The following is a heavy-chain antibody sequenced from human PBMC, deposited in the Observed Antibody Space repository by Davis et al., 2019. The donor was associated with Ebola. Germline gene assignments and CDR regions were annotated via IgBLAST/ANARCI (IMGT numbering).Heavy chain of an antibody. D-gene: IGHD2-21*01. J-gene: IGHJ2*01. Sequence: SETLSLTCAVYGGSLTGYYWTWIRQSPGKGLEWIGEIDHSGNANYNPSLKSRVTMSVDTSKNQFSLKLTSVTAADTAVYFCARLGDDMKDGDWYFDLWGRGTLVTVS. V-gene: IGHV4-34*01. CDR1: GGSLTGYY. CDR3: ARLGDDMKDGDWYFDL. CDR2: IDHSGNA.